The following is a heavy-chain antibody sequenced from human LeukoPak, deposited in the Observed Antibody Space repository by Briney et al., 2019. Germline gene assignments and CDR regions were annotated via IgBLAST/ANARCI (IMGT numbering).Heavy chain of an antibody. J-gene: IGHJ4*02. Sequence: GASVKVSCKASGYTFTGYYMHWVRQAPGQGLEWMGWINPNSGGTNYAQKFQGRVTMTRDTSISTAYMELSRLRSDDTAVYYCARSPPRPSGSSILDYWGQGTLVTVSS. D-gene: IGHD3-10*01. CDR3: ARSPPRPSGSSILDY. CDR1: GYTFTGYY. V-gene: IGHV1-2*02. CDR2: INPNSGGT.